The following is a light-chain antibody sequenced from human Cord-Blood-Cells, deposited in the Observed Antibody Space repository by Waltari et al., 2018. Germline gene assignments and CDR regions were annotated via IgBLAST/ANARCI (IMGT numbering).Light chain of an antibody. Sequence: DIVMTQSPDSLAVSLGERATINCNSSQSVLYSSNNKNYLAWYQQKPGQPPKLLIYWASTRESGVPDRFSGSGSGTDFTLTISSLQAEDVAVYYCQQYYSTPYTFGKGTKLEIK. CDR1: QSVLYSSNNKNY. CDR3: QQYYSTPYT. J-gene: IGKJ2*01. V-gene: IGKV4-1*01. CDR2: WAS.